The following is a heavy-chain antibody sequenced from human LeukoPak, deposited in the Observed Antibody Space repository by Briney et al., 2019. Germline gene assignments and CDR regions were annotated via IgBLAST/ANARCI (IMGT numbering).Heavy chain of an antibody. CDR1: GYSFTSYC. CDR3: ATSHYGSGSYYSI. D-gene: IGHD3-10*01. Sequence: GESLKISCKGSGYSFTSYCISWVRQMPGKGLEWMVRIDPSDSYTNYSPSFQGHVTISADKSISTAYLQWSSLKASDTAMYYCATSHYGSGSYYSIWGQGTLVTVSS. CDR2: IDPSDSYT. J-gene: IGHJ4*02. V-gene: IGHV5-10-1*01.